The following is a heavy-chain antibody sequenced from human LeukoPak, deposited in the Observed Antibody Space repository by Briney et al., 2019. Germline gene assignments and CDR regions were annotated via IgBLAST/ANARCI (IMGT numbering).Heavy chain of an antibody. Sequence: SETLSLTCSVSGGFNTHYYWSWIRQPPGKGLEWIGYIYHSGSTKYNPSLKSRVTISVDTSKNQFSLKLSSVTAADTAVYYCARGGTVTGDDYWGQGTLVTVSS. CDR3: ARGGTVTGDDY. CDR1: GGFNTHYY. V-gene: IGHV4-59*01. J-gene: IGHJ4*02. D-gene: IGHD4-17*01. CDR2: IYHSGST.